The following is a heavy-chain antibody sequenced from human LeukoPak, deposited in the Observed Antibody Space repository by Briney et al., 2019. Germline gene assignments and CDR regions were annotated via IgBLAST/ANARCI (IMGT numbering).Heavy chain of an antibody. J-gene: IGHJ4*02. Sequence: GGSLRLSCAASGFTFSSYGMHWVRQAPGKGVEWVAFIRYDGSNKYYADSVKGRFTICRDNTKKTLYLQMNSLRAEDTAVYYCAKDLGHDYGDYYYWGQGTLVTVSS. CDR1: GFTFSSYG. CDR3: AKDLGHDYGDYYY. D-gene: IGHD4-17*01. CDR2: IRYDGSNK. V-gene: IGHV3-30*02.